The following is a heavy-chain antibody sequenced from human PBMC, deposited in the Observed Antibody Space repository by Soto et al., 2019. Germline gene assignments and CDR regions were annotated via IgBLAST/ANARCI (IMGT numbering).Heavy chain of an antibody. V-gene: IGHV4-39*01. Sequence: SETLSLTCTVSGGSISSSSYYSGWIRQPPGKGLEWIGSIYYSGSTYYNPSLKSRVTISVDTSKNQFSLKLSSVTAADTVVYYCASLISSGWHGGYFQHWGQGTLVTVSS. CDR1: GGSISSSSYY. CDR3: ASLISSGWHGGYFQH. CDR2: IYYSGST. D-gene: IGHD6-19*01. J-gene: IGHJ1*01.